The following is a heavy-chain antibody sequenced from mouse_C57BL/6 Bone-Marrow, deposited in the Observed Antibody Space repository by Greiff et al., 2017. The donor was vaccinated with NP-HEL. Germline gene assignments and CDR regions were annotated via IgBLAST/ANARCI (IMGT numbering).Heavy chain of an antibody. CDR2: IHPSDSDT. CDR3: AIRSRTGYFDV. CDR1: GYTFTSYW. J-gene: IGHJ1*03. V-gene: IGHV1-74*01. Sequence: QVQLQQPGAELVKPGASVKVSCKASGYTFTSYWMHWVKQRPGQGLEWIGRIHPSDSDTNYNQKFKGKATLTVDKSSSTAYMQLSSLTSEDSAFYYSAIRSRTGYFDVWGTGTTVTVSS.